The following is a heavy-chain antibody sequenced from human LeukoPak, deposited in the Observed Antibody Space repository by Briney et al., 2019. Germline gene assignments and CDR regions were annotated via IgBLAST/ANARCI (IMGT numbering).Heavy chain of an antibody. CDR1: GFIFSTFG. J-gene: IGHJ6*02. CDR3: ARVVEQHVAYYYGLDV. CDR2: ISHDGGEE. V-gene: IGHV3-30-3*01. D-gene: IGHD3-10*01. Sequence: GGSLRLSCAASGFIFSTFGMHWFRQAPGKGLEWVALISHDGGEEFYGDSVKGRFTASRDNSKSVMHLQMDSLRVEDTAVYYCARVVEQHVAYYYGLDVWGQGTTVTVS.